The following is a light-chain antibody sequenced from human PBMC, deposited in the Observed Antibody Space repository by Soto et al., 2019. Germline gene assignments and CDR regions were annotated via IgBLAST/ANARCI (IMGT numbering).Light chain of an antibody. CDR3: QQYYNTPFT. CDR1: QSVLYNSNNKNY. CDR2: WAS. Sequence: DIVMTQSPDSLAVSLGERATINCKSSQSVLYNSNNKNYLAWYQKKPGQPPKLLIYWASTRESGVPDRFSGSGSGTDFTLTISSLQAEDVAVYFCQQYYNTPFTFGPGTKVDIK. J-gene: IGKJ3*01. V-gene: IGKV4-1*01.